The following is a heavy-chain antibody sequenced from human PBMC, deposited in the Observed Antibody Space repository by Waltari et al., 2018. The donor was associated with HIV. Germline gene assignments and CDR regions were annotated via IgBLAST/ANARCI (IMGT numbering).Heavy chain of an antibody. Sequence: EVQLVQSGGGLIKPGGSLRLSCAASGFSVTNYWMYWVRQSPGKGLVWVSRINIDGRTIDYADSVKGRFTISRDSAKNTLSLQMNSLREEDTAVYYCSRDTFGEYDFWGQGALVTVSS. CDR1: GFSVTNYW. V-gene: IGHV3-74*01. CDR3: SRDTFGEYDF. J-gene: IGHJ4*02. D-gene: IGHD3-3*01. CDR2: INIDGRTI.